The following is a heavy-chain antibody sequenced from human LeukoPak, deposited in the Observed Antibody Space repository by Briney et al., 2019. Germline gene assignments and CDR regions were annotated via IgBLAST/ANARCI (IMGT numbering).Heavy chain of an antibody. CDR2: IYTSGST. D-gene: IGHD6-19*01. CDR3: ARVSSGWVLYYYYYMDV. Sequence: SETLSLTCTVSGGSISSYYWSWIRQPAGKGLEWIGRIYTSGSTNYNPSLKSRVTMSVDTSKSQFSLKLSSVTAADTAVYYCARVSSGWVLYYYYYMDVWGKGTTVTVSS. J-gene: IGHJ6*03. V-gene: IGHV4-4*07. CDR1: GGSISSYY.